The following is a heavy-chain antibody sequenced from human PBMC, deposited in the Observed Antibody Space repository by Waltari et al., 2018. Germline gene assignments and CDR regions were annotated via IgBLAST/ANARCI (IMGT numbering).Heavy chain of an antibody. CDR2: IIPILGIA. CDR3: ARDRGYSGYDYPLFDY. D-gene: IGHD5-12*01. CDR1: GGTFSSYA. J-gene: IGHJ4*02. V-gene: IGHV1-69*10. Sequence: QVQLVQSGAAVKKPGSSVKVSCKASGGTFSSYAISWVRQAPGQGLEWMGGIIPILGIANYAQKFQGRVTITADKSTSTAYMELSSLRSEDTAVYYCARDRGYSGYDYPLFDYWGQGTLVTVSS.